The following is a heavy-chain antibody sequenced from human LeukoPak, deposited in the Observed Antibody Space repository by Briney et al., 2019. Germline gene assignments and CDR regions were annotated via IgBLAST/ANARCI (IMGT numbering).Heavy chain of an antibody. Sequence: SETLSLTCAVYGGSFSGYYWSWIRQPPGKGLEWIGEINHSGSTNYNPSLKSRVTISVDTSKNQFSLKLSSVTAADTAVYYCARGTAMSRFDPWGQGTLVTVSS. CDR1: GGSFSGYY. J-gene: IGHJ5*02. V-gene: IGHV4-34*01. CDR3: ARGTAMSRFDP. D-gene: IGHD5-18*01. CDR2: INHSGST.